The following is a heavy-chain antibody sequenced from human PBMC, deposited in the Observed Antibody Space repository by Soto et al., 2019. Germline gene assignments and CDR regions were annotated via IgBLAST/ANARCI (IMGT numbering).Heavy chain of an antibody. J-gene: IGHJ5*02. Sequence: SETLSLTCTVSGGSIGSSDFYWGWLRQTPGKGLEFIGSMYYSGTTYYNPSLKSRVTISVDTSKNQFTLKLISVTAADTAVYYCAVVDSTGNWFDPWGEGALVTVSS. CDR3: AVVDSTGNWFDP. V-gene: IGHV4-39*01. CDR2: MYYSGTT. CDR1: GGSIGSSDFY. D-gene: IGHD6-25*01.